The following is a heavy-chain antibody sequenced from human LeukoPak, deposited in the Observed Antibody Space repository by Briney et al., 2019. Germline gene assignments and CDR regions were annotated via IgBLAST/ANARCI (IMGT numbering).Heavy chain of an antibody. CDR2: ISSSSSAI. Sequence: PGGSLRLSCAASGFTFSSYTMNWVRQAPGKGLEWVSYISSSSSAIYYADSVKGRFTISRDTAKNALYLEMNSLRAEDTAVYYCARDYGDWGQGTLVTVSS. D-gene: IGHD4-17*01. CDR1: GFTFSSYT. CDR3: ARDYGD. J-gene: IGHJ4*02. V-gene: IGHV3-48*01.